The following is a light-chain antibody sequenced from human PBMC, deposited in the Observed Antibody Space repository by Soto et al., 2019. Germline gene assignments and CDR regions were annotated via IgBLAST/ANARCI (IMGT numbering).Light chain of an antibody. Sequence: DIQMTQAPSSLPASVGDRVTITCRASQTISSWLAWYQQKPGKAPKLLIYKASTLKSGVPSRFSGSGSGTEFTLTISSLQPDDFATYYCQQYNSYPRTFGQGTKVDIK. CDR2: KAS. J-gene: IGKJ1*01. CDR3: QQYNSYPRT. CDR1: QTISSW. V-gene: IGKV1-5*03.